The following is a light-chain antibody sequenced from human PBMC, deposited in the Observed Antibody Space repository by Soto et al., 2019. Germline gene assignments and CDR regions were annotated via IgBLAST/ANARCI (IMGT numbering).Light chain of an antibody. J-gene: IGLJ1*01. CDR2: DVS. V-gene: IGLV2-14*01. CDR1: SSDVGGYNY. Sequence: SVLAQPASVSGSPGQSITISCTGTSSDVGGYNYVSWYQQHPGKAPKLMIYDVSNRPSGVSNRFSGSKSGNTASLTISGLQAEDEADYYCSSCTSSSTLYVFGTGTKVTVL. CDR3: SSCTSSSTLYV.